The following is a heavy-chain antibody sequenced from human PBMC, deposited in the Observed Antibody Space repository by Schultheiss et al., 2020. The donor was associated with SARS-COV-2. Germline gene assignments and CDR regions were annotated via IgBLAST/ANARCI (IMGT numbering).Heavy chain of an antibody. V-gene: IGHV3-30*04. CDR2: ISYDGSNK. Sequence: GGSLRLSCAASGFTFSSYAMHWVRQAPGKGLEWVAVISYDGSNKYYADPVKGRFTISRDNSKNTLYLQMNSLRAEDTAVYYCTTDEWLAPYWGQGTLVTVSS. J-gene: IGHJ4*02. CDR1: GFTFSSYA. D-gene: IGHD6-19*01. CDR3: TTDEWLAPY.